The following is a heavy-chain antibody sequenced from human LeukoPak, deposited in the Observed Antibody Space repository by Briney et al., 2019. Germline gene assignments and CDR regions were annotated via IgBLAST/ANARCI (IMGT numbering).Heavy chain of an antibody. CDR3: AKDIDPIGSSWVASDV. V-gene: IGHV3-23*01. CDR1: GFTFSSYA. D-gene: IGHD6-13*01. CDR2: IYGSGGST. J-gene: IGHJ3*01. Sequence: GGSLRLSCAASGFTFSSYAMSWVRQAAGKGLEWVSAIYGSGGSTYYADSVKGRFTISRDNSKNTLYLQMNSLRADDTAVYYCAKDIDPIGSSWVASDVWGQGKMVTVFS.